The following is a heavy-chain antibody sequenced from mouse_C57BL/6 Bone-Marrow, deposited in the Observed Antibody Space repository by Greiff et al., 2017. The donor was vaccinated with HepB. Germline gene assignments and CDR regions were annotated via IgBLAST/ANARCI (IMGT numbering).Heavy chain of an antibody. V-gene: IGHV1-81*01. D-gene: IGHD4-1*01. Sequence: QVQLQQSGAELARPGASVKLSCKASGYTFTSYGISWVKQRTGQGLEWIGEIYPRSGNTYYNEKFKGKATLTADKSSSTAYMELRSLTSEDSAVYFCTREEGNWDVGNFDYWGQGTTLTVSS. CDR2: IYPRSGNT. CDR1: GYTFTSYG. J-gene: IGHJ2*01. CDR3: TREEGNWDVGNFDY.